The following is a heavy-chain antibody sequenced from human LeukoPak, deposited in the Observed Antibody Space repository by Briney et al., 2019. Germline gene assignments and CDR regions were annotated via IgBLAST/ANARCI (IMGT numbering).Heavy chain of an antibody. CDR2: IYIGGST. J-gene: IGHJ4*02. V-gene: IGHV3-53*01. D-gene: IGHD3-22*01. CDR1: GFTVSSNY. CDR3: ASHYLYYYDSSGYFSY. Sequence: PGGSLRLSCAASGFTVSSNYMSWVRQAPGKGREWVSVIYIGGSTYYADSVKGRFTISRDNTKNTLYLQMNSPRAEDTAVYYCASHYLYYYDSSGYFSYWGQGTLVTVSS.